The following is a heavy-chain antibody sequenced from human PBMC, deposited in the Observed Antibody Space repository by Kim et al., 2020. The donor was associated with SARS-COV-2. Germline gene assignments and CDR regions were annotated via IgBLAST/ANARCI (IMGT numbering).Heavy chain of an antibody. Sequence: DDSEKYYVDSVKGRCTISRDNDDNSLYLQRNSLRAEDTAVYYCARSSWLANWGQGALVTVSS. CDR2: DDSEK. J-gene: IGHJ4*02. D-gene: IGHD5-12*01. V-gene: IGHV3-7*01. CDR3: ARSSWLAN.